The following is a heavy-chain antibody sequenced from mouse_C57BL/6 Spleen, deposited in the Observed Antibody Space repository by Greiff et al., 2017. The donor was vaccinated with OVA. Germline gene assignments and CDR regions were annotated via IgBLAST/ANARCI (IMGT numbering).Heavy chain of an antibody. Sequence: DVTLVESGGGLVQPGGSLSLSCAASVFTFTDYYMSWVRQPPGKALEWLGFIRNKANGYTTESSASLKGRFPISSDKSQSIPYLQMHALRAEDSATLYSARYTTTVVEGWYFDVWGTGTTVTVSS. V-gene: IGHV7-3*01. D-gene: IGHD1-1*01. J-gene: IGHJ1*03. CDR1: VFTFTDYY. CDR3: ARYTTTVVEGWYFDV. CDR2: IRNKANGYTT.